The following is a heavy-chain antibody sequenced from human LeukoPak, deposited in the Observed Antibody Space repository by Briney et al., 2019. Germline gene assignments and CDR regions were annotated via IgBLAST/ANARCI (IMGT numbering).Heavy chain of an antibody. J-gene: IGHJ4*02. CDR2: ISGSGGNT. V-gene: IGHV3-23*01. D-gene: IGHD6-13*01. CDR3: ARHSRGRWYVFDY. Sequence: PGGSLRLSCAASGFTFRRYAMHWVRQAPGKGLEWGSGISGSGGNTYYADSVKGRFTISRDNSNNTLYLQMNSLRAEDTAVYYCARHSRGRWYVFDYWGQGTLVTVSS. CDR1: GFTFRRYA.